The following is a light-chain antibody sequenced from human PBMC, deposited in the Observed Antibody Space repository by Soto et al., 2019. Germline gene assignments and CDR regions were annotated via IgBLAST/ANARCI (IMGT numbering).Light chain of an antibody. J-gene: IGKJ2*01. CDR2: KAS. V-gene: IGKV1-5*03. CDR1: QSVGSW. Sequence: DIQMTQSPSTLSASVGDRVTITCRASQSVGSWLAWYQQKPGKAPKLLIYKASSLESGVPSRFSGSGSGTEFTLTISSLQPDDFETYYCQQYSSYWYTFGQGTKLEIK. CDR3: QQYSSYWYT.